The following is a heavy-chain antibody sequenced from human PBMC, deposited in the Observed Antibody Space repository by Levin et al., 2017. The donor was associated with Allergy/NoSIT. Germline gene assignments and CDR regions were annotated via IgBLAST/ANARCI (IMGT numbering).Heavy chain of an antibody. D-gene: IGHD4-17*01. CDR3: AIGDTGPPSFDY. V-gene: IGHV4-59*01. J-gene: IGHJ4*02. CDR1: GGSISSYY. Sequence: KSSETLSLTCTVSGGSISSYYWSWIRQPPGKGLEWIGYIYYSGSTNYNPSLKSRVTISVDTSKNQFSLKLSSVTAADTAVYYCAIGDTGPPSFDYWGQGTLVTVSS. CDR2: IYYSGST.